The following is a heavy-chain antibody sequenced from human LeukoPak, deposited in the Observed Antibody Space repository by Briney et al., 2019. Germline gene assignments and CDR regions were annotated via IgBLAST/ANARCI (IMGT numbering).Heavy chain of an antibody. CDR3: ARHLGASYRYNYYYMGV. CDR2: IYHSGGT. J-gene: IGHJ6*03. V-gene: IGHV4-39*01. CDR1: GGSISTTGYH. D-gene: IGHD1-26*01. Sequence: PSETLSLTCTVSGGSISTTGYHWGWIRQPPGEGLEWIGSIYHSGGTYYNPSLKSRVTISVDTSNNQFSVKLSSVTAADTAMYYCARHLGASYRYNYYYMGVWGKGTTVTVSS.